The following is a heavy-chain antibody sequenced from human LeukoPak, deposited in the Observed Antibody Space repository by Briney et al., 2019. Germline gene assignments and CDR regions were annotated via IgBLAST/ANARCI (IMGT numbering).Heavy chain of an antibody. CDR2: IRFDGSDE. CDR1: GFTFSSYG. D-gene: IGHD3-10*01. Sequence: GGSLRLSCAASGFTFSSYGMHWVRHSPGKGLEWVTFIRFDGSDEYYADSVKGRFTISRDNSRKTLYLQMNSLRAEDTAVYYCAKDQSPYYYGSGSYYNPPNWFDPWGQGTLVTVSS. V-gene: IGHV3-30*02. CDR3: AKDQSPYYYGSGSYYNPPNWFDP. J-gene: IGHJ5*02.